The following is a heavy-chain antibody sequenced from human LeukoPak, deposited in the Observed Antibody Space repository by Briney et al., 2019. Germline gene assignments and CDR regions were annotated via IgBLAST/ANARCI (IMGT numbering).Heavy chain of an antibody. CDR3: ARSPYYYDSSGYLLFHY. V-gene: IGHV1-69*01. D-gene: IGHD3-22*01. CDR1: GGTFSSYA. Sequence: ASVKVSCKASGGTFSSYAISWVRQAPGQGLEWMGGIIPIFGTANYAQKFQGRVTITADESTSTAYMELSSLRSEDTAVYYCARSPYYYDSSGYLLFHYWGQGTLVTVSS. J-gene: IGHJ4*02. CDR2: IIPIFGTA.